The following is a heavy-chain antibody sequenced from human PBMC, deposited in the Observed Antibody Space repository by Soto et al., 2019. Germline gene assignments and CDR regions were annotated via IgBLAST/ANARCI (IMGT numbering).Heavy chain of an antibody. CDR3: GRGRSGQIVVFY. J-gene: IGHJ4*02. CDR1: GYIFTGYY. Sequence: GASVKVSCKASGYIFTGYYIHWVRQAPEQGPEWMGEIGPGSGATRYAQRFQGRVTMTRDMSITTVYMELNNLSPDDTAVYYCGRGRSGQIVVFYWGQGTPVTVSS. V-gene: IGHV1-2*02. D-gene: IGHD1-26*01. CDR2: IGPGSGAT.